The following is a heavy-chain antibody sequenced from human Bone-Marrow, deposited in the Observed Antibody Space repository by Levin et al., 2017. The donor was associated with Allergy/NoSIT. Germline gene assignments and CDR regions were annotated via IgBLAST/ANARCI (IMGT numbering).Heavy chain of an antibody. CDR2: IVVGSGNT. CDR3: AADLSKQQLPIAGYYYYYGMDV. V-gene: IGHV1-58*01. D-gene: IGHD6-13*01. CDR1: GFTFTSSA. Sequence: ASVKVSCKASGFTFTSSAVQWVRQARGQRLEWIGWIVVGSGNTNYAQKFQERVTITRDMSTSTAYMELSSLRSEDTAVYYCAADLSKQQLPIAGYYYYYGMDVWGQGTTVTVSS. J-gene: IGHJ6*02.